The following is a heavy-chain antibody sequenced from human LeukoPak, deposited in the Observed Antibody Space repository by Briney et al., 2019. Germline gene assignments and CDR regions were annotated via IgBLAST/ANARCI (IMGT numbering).Heavy chain of an antibody. Sequence: GGSLRLSCAASGFTFSSYAMSWVRQAPGKGLEWVSAISGSGGSTFYADSVKGRFTISRDNSKNTLHLQMNSLRAEDTAVYYCAKDRDCSGGSCYESDWGQGTLVTVSS. V-gene: IGHV3-23*01. D-gene: IGHD2-15*01. CDR3: AKDRDCSGGSCYESD. CDR1: GFTFSSYA. J-gene: IGHJ4*02. CDR2: ISGSGGST.